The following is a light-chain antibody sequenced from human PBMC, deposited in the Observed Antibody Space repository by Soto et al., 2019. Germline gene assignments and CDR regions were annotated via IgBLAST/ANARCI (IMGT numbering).Light chain of an antibody. J-gene: IGKJ5*01. CDR3: QQRSNWPPTIT. CDR1: QSVSSY. CDR2: DAS. Sequence: EIVLTQSPATLSLSPGERATLSCRASQSVSSYLSWYQQNPGQAPRLLIYDASHRATGIPARFSGSGSGTDFTLTISSLEPEDFAVYYCQQRSNWPPTITFGQGTRLEIK. V-gene: IGKV3-11*01.